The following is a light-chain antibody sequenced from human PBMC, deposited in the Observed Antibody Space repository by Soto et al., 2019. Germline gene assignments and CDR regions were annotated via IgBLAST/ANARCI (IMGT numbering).Light chain of an antibody. CDR1: SGDVGSYNL. J-gene: IGLJ1*01. CDR3: CSYAGNSEV. Sequence: QPVVTQPSSVSGSPWQAVTLPCTETSGDVGSYNLVSWYQQHPGKAPKLLIYEVTERPSGVSNRFSGSKSGSTASLTISGLQPDDEADYYCCSYAGNSEVFGTGTKVTVL. V-gene: IGLV2-23*02. CDR2: EVT.